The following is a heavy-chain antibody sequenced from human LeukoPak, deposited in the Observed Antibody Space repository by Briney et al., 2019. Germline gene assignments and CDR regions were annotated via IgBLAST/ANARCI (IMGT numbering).Heavy chain of an antibody. CDR2: ISSVSSYI. CDR3: ARELAAAGRALDV. CDR1: GFTFSNYN. J-gene: IGHJ6*04. V-gene: IGHV3-21*04. D-gene: IGHD6-13*01. Sequence: PGGSLRLSCAASGFTFSNYNMNWVRQAPGKGLEWVSSISSVSSYIYYADSVKGRFTISRDNAKNSLYLQMNSLRAEDTAVYYCARELAAAGRALDVWGKGTTVTVSS.